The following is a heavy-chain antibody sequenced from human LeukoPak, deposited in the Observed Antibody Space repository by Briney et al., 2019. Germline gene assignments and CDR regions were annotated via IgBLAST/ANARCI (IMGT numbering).Heavy chain of an antibody. J-gene: IGHJ4*02. D-gene: IGHD6-13*01. V-gene: IGHV3-30*03. CDR3: ARDSSSWYNEY. CDR2: ISYDGSNK. CDR1: GFTFSSYG. Sequence: GGSLRLSCAASGFTFSSYGMHWVRQAPGKGLEWVAVISYDGSNKYYADSVKGRFTFSRDNSKNTLYLQMNSLRSEDTAVYYCARDSSSWYNEYWGQGTLVTVSS.